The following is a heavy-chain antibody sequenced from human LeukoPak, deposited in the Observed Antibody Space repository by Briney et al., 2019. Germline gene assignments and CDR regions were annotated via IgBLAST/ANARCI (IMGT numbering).Heavy chain of an antibody. Sequence: NPSETLSLTCTVSGGSISSHYWSWIRQAPGKGLEWIGYIYYSGSTNYNPSLKSRVTISVDTSKNQFSLKLSSVTAADTAMYYCARLIGDIAVSGTSWFDPWGQGTLVTVSS. CDR1: GGSISSHY. V-gene: IGHV4-59*11. CDR2: IYYSGST. CDR3: ARLIGDIAVSGTSWFDP. J-gene: IGHJ5*02. D-gene: IGHD6-19*01.